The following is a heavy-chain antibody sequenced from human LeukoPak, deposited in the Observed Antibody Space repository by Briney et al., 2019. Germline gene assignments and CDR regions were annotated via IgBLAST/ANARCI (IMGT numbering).Heavy chain of an antibody. CDR1: GGSISSYY. V-gene: IGHV4-4*07. Sequence: PSETLSLTCTVSGGSISSYYWSWIRQPAGKGMEWIGRIYTSGSTTYNPSLKSRVTMSVDTSKNQFSLKLSSVTAADTAVYYCASSIFGVVPPAYWGQGTLVTVSS. J-gene: IGHJ4*02. D-gene: IGHD3-3*01. CDR3: ASSIFGVVPPAY. CDR2: IYTSGST.